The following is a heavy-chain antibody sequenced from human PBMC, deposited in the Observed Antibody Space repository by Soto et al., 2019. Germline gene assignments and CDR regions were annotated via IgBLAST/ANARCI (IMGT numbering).Heavy chain of an antibody. CDR1: GGSISSGDYY. Sequence: SETLSLTCTVSGGSISSGDYYWSWIRQPPGKGLEWIGYIYYSGSTYYNPSLKSRVTISVDTSKNQFSLKLSSVTAADTAVYYCERNRGVADSYYYGMDVWGQGTTVTVSS. CDR3: ERNRGVADSYYYGMDV. J-gene: IGHJ6*02. V-gene: IGHV4-30-4*01. D-gene: IGHD2-15*01. CDR2: IYYSGST.